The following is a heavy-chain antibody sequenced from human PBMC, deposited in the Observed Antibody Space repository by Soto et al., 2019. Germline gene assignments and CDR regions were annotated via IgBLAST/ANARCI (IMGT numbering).Heavy chain of an antibody. CDR3: ARDFSGIAVAGIAGPGGLFDY. D-gene: IGHD6-19*01. CDR2: INPSGGST. CDR1: GYTFTSYY. V-gene: IGHV1-46*01. J-gene: IGHJ4*02. Sequence: ASVKVSCKASGYTFTSYYMHWVRQAPGQGLEWMGIINPSGGSTSYAQKFQGRVTMTRDTSTSTVYMELSSLRSEDTAVYYCARDFSGIAVAGIAGPGGLFDYWGQGTLVTVSS.